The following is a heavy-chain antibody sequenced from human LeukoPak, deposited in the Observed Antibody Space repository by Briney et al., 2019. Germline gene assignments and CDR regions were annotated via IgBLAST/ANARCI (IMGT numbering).Heavy chain of an antibody. D-gene: IGHD1-26*01. J-gene: IGHJ4*02. CDR2: INDDGSDT. CDR1: GFTFKLYW. V-gene: IGHV3-74*01. CDR3: ARGIVGATDYFDY. Sequence: GGSLRLSCAASGFTFKLYWMHWVRQVPGKRPVWVSRINDDGSDTIYADSVRGRFTISRDDAKNTVYLQMNSLRAEDTAVYYCARGIVGATDYFDYWGQGTLVTVSS.